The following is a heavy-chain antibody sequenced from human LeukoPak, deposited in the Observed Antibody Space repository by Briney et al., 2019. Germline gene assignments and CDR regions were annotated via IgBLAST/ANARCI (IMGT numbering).Heavy chain of an antibody. V-gene: IGHV4-59*01. CDR3: ARVSYFDSSGYYPNYLDY. J-gene: IGHJ4*02. CDR1: GGSISNYY. D-gene: IGHD3-22*01. CDR2: IYYSGST. Sequence: SETLSLTCTVSGGSISNYYWSWIRQPSGKGLEWIGYIYYSGSTNYNPSLKSRVTISVDTSKNQFSLKLSSVTAADTAVYYCARVSYFDSSGYYPNYLDYWGQGTLVTVSS.